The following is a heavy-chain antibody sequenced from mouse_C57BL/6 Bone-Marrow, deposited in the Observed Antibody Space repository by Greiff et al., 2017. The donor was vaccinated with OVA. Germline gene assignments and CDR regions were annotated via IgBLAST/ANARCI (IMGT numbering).Heavy chain of an antibody. Sequence: EVKLVESEGGLVQPGSSMKLSRTASGFTFSDYYMAWVRQVPEKGLEWVANINYDGSSTYYLDSLKSRFIISRDNAKNILYLQMSSLKSEDTATYYCARDAQSYWYFDVWGTGTTVTVSS. J-gene: IGHJ1*03. CDR2: INYDGSST. CDR3: ARDAQSYWYFDV. V-gene: IGHV5-16*01. CDR1: GFTFSDYY.